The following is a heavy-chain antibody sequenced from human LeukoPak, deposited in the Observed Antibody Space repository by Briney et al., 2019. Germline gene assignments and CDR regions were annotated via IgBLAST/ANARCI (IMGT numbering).Heavy chain of an antibody. V-gene: IGHV3-9*03. CDR2: ISWNSGSI. Sequence: GGSLRLSCAASGFTFDDYAMHWVRQAPGKGLEWVSGISWNSGSIGYADSVKGRFTISRDNAKNSLYLQMNSLRAEDMALYYCAKDSAAGEKAAAGALDYWGQGTLVTVSS. CDR3: AKDSAAGEKAAAGALDY. J-gene: IGHJ4*02. CDR1: GFTFDDYA. D-gene: IGHD6-13*01.